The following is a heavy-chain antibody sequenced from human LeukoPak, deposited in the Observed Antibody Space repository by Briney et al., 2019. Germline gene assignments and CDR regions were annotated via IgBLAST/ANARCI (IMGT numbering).Heavy chain of an antibody. V-gene: IGHV3-23*01. J-gene: IGHJ4*02. CDR2: ISPSGGDT. D-gene: IGHD1-1*01. CDR1: GFTFSSYA. CDR3: AKPLATTGPSNFDC. Sequence: GGSLRLSCAPSGFTFSSYAMTWARQAPGKWLEWLSVISPSGGDTYYADSVKGRFTISRDNSKNTLYLQMISPRAEDTAVYVCAKPLATTGPSNFDCWGQGSLVTVSS.